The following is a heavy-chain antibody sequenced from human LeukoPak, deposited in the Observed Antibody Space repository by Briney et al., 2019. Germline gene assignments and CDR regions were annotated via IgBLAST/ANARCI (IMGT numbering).Heavy chain of an antibody. CDR2: IYYSGGT. CDR3: ARGGYGDYNLYYYGMDV. Sequence: SETLSLTCTVSGGSISSGGYYWSWIRQHPGKGLEWIGYIYYSGGTYYNPSLKSRVTISVDTSENQFSLKLSSVTAADTAVYYCARGGYGDYNLYYYGMDVWGQGTTVTVSS. CDR1: GGSISSGGYY. J-gene: IGHJ6*02. V-gene: IGHV4-31*03. D-gene: IGHD4-17*01.